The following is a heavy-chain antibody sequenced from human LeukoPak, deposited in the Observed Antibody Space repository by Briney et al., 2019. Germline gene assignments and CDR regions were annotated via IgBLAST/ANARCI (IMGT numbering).Heavy chain of an antibody. D-gene: IGHD3-22*01. CDR2: SDTEGSMT. CDR1: GFTFSRYW. Sequence: GGSLRLSCAAPGFTFSRYWMHWVRQAPGKGLEWVSYSDTEGSMTSYADSVKGRFTISRDNAKNTLYLEMHSLRVEDTAIYYCAREGSYLNSGGSYYLHWLDPWGQGTLVTVSS. J-gene: IGHJ5*02. V-gene: IGHV3-74*01. CDR3: AREGSYLNSGGSYYLHWLDP.